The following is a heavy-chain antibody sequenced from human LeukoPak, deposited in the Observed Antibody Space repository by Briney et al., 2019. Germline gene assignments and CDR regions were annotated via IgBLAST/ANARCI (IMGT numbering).Heavy chain of an antibody. CDR3: AIGSSGYYYRH. Sequence: RGSLRLSCAASGFTFSSYAMNWVRQAPGKGLEWVLVISGSGGSTYYADSVKGRFTISRDNSKNTVYLQMNSLRAEDTAVYYCAIGSSGYYYRHWGQGTLVTVSS. V-gene: IGHV3-23*01. CDR2: ISGSGGST. D-gene: IGHD3-22*01. J-gene: IGHJ4*02. CDR1: GFTFSSYA.